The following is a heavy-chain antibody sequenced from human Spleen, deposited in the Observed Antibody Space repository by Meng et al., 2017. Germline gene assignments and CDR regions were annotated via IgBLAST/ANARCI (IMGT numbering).Heavy chain of an antibody. J-gene: IGHJ4*02. V-gene: IGHV1-46*01. Sequence: ASVKVSCKASEYTFTTYHLHWVRQAPGQGLEWMAIINPGGCTTTYAQKFQGRVTMTSDTSTSTVYRELSSLRSEDTAVYYCARDRTPTYYYDTSGYSDYWGQGTLVTVSS. CDR2: INPGGCTT. CDR3: ARDRTPTYYYDTSGYSDY. CDR1: EYTFTTYH. D-gene: IGHD3-22*01.